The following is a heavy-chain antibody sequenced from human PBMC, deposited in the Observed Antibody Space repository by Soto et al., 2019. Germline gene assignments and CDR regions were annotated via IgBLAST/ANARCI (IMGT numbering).Heavy chain of an antibody. CDR1: GFTFSSYS. CDR2: ISSGSSTI. J-gene: IGHJ3*02. D-gene: IGHD3-22*01. CDR3: AREPYYYDSSDFDAFDI. Sequence: GGSLRLSCAASGFTFSSYSMNWVRQAPGKGLEWVSYISSGSSTIYYADSVKGRFTISRDNAKNSLYLQMNSLRAEDTAVYYCAREPYYYDSSDFDAFDIWGQGTMVTVSS. V-gene: IGHV3-48*01.